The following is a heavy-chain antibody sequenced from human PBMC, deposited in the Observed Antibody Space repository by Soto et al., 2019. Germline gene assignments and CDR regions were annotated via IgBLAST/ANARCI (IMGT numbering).Heavy chain of an antibody. D-gene: IGHD3-3*01. Sequence: ASVKVSCKVSGYTLTELSMHWVRQAPGKGLEWMGGFDPEDGETIYAQKFQGRVTMTEDTSTDTAYMELSSLRSEDTAVYYCATPPGRRFLEWLNYFDYWGQGTLVTVSS. J-gene: IGHJ4*02. CDR3: ATPPGRRFLEWLNYFDY. V-gene: IGHV1-24*01. CDR1: GYTLTELS. CDR2: FDPEDGET.